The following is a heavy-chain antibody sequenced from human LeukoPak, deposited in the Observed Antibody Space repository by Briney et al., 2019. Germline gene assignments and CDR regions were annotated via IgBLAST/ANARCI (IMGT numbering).Heavy chain of an antibody. CDR2: IYYSGST. D-gene: IGHD3-9*01. CDR1: GGSISSGDYY. V-gene: IGHV4-30-4*01. CDR3: VTLTGSLHHAFDI. J-gene: IGHJ3*02. Sequence: SETLSLTCTVFGGSISSGDYYWSWIRQPPGKGLEWIGYIYYSGSTYYNPSLKSRVTISVDTSKNQFSLKLSSVTAADTAVYYCVTLTGSLHHAFDIWGQGTMVTVSS.